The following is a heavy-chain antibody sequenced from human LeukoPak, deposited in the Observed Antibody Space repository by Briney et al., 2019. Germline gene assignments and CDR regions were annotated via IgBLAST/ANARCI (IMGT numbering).Heavy chain of an antibody. CDR3: ARDATAGTNYYYYGMDV. J-gene: IGHJ6*02. CDR2: IYYSGST. Sequence: PSETLSLTCTVSGGSISSSSYYWGWIRQPPGKGLEWIGSIYYSGSTYYNPSLKSRVTVSVDTSKNQFSLQLNSVTAADTAVYYCARDATAGTNYYYYGMDVWGQGTTLTVSS. CDR1: GGSISSSSYY. V-gene: IGHV4-39*07. D-gene: IGHD6-13*01.